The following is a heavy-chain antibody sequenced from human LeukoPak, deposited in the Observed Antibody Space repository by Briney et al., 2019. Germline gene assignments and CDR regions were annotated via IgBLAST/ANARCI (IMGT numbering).Heavy chain of an antibody. CDR1: GYTFTGYY. CDR3: ARVAYLIAAAGFDY. CDR2: INPNSGGT. V-gene: IGHV1-2*02. D-gene: IGHD6-13*01. Sequence: ASVKVSCKASGYTFTGYYMHWVRQAPGQGLEWMGWINPNSGGTNYAQKFQGRVTMTRDTSISTAYMELSRLRSDDTAVYYCARVAYLIAAAGFDYWGQGTLVTVSS. J-gene: IGHJ4*02.